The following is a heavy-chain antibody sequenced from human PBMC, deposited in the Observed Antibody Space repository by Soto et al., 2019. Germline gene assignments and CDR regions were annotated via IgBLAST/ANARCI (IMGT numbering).Heavy chain of an antibody. V-gene: IGHV3-21*01. CDR1: GFTFSSYS. CDR3: ARVHYDILTGTEYYFDY. J-gene: IGHJ4*02. CDR2: ISSSSSYI. Sequence: GGSLRLSCAASGFTFSSYSMNWVRQAPGKGLEWVSSISSSSSYIYYADSVKGRFTISRDNAKNSLYLQMNSLRAEDTAVYYCARVHYDILTGTEYYFDYWGQGTLVTVYS. D-gene: IGHD3-9*01.